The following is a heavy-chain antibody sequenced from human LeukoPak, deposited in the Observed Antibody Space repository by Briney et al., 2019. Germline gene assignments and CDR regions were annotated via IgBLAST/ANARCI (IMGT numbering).Heavy chain of an antibody. Sequence: ASVKVSCKASGYTFTDSYMHWVRQAPGQGFEWMGWINPNSGGTNYAQNFQGRVTMTRDMSISTAYMELSRLRSDDTAVYYCARGGFGFWSGYYYYLDDWGQGTLVTVSS. J-gene: IGHJ4*02. CDR3: ARGGFGFWSGYYYYLDD. V-gene: IGHV1-2*02. CDR1: GYTFTDSY. CDR2: INPNSGGT. D-gene: IGHD3-3*01.